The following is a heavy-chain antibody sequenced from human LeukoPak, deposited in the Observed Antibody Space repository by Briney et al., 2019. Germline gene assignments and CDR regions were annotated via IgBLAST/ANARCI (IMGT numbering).Heavy chain of an antibody. CDR3: AKDRVGAKVPDAFDT. V-gene: IGHV3-23*01. CDR2: VSDSGVRT. CDR1: GFTFSSYA. J-gene: IGHJ3*02. Sequence: GGSLRLSCAASGFTFSSYAMSWVRQAPGKGLEWVSSVSDSGVRTDYADSLKGRFTISRDNSQNTLYLQMNSLRAEDTAVYYCAKDRVGAKVPDAFDTWGQGTMVTVSS. D-gene: IGHD1-26*01.